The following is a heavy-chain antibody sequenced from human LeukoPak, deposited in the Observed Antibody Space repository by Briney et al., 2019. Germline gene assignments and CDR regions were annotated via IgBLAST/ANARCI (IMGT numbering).Heavy chain of an antibody. CDR3: TRLKWGDWFDP. J-gene: IGHJ5*02. Sequence: PSQTLSLTCTVSGGSISSGSYYWSWIRQPAGKGLEWIGRIYTSGSTNYNPSLKSRVTISVDTSKNQFSLKLSSVTAADTAVYYCTRLKWGDWFDPWGQGTLVTVSS. V-gene: IGHV4-61*02. D-gene: IGHD1-26*01. CDR2: IYTSGST. CDR1: GGSISSGSYY.